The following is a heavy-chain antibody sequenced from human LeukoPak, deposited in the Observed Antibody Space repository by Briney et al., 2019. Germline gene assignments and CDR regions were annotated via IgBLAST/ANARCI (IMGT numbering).Heavy chain of an antibody. CDR2: VDPEDGET. CDR1: GYSFTDYF. J-gene: IGHJ5*02. CDR3: TTAGKFYYGSGSPSWFDP. D-gene: IGHD3-10*01. V-gene: IGHV1-69-2*01. Sequence: GASVKVSCKASGYSFTDYFMHWVQQAPGKGLEWMGRVDPEDGETIYGEKFQGRVTITADTSTDTAYMELSSLRSEDMAVYYCTTAGKFYYGSGSPSWFDPWGQGTLVTVSS.